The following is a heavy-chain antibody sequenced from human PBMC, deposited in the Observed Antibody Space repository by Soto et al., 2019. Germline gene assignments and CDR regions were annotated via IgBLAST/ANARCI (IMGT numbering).Heavy chain of an antibody. CDR3: ARDGDGGYSYGYNWFDP. D-gene: IGHD5-18*01. CDR1: GGTFSSYA. V-gene: IGHV1-69*13. Sequence: SLKVSCKASGGTFSSYAISWVRQAPGQGLEWMGGIIPIFGTANYAQKFQGRVTITADESTSTAYMELSSLRSEDTAVYYCARDGDGGYSYGYNWFDPWGQGTLVTVSS. J-gene: IGHJ5*02. CDR2: IIPIFGTA.